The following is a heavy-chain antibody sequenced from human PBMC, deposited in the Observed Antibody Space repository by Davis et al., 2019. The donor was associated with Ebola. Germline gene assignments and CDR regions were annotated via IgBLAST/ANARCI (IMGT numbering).Heavy chain of an antibody. Sequence: ASVTVSCKASGYTFTGYYMHWVRQAPGQGLEWMGWINPNSGGTNYAQKFQGRVTMTRDTSISTAYMELRSLRSDDTAVYYCARGITEGLKWLLLPTWYWFDPWGQGTLVTVSS. CDR1: GYTFTGYY. CDR2: INPNSGGT. CDR3: ARGITEGLKWLLLPTWYWFDP. V-gene: IGHV1-2*02. J-gene: IGHJ5*02. D-gene: IGHD3-3*01.